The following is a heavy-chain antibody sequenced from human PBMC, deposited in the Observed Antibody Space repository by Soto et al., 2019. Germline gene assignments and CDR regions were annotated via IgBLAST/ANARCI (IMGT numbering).Heavy chain of an antibody. Sequence: SVKVSCKASGFTFITYDFSWVRQAAVQGLEWMGWKNPNDGNAGFAQKVRGRINMTRNTSTSTAYVELSSRRSDDSAVYFCARRNERFGRYYLDLWGQ. CDR1: GFTFITYD. CDR2: KNPNDGNA. V-gene: IGHV1-8*01. D-gene: IGHD1-1*01. J-gene: IGHJ4*01. CDR3: ARRNERFGRYYLDL.